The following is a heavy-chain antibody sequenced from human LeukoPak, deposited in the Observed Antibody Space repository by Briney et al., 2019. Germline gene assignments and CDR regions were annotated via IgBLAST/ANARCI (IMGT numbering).Heavy chain of an antibody. CDR3: ARDLNGYPHWFDP. CDR1: GFTFSSYG. CDR2: ISYDGSNK. V-gene: IGHV3-30*03. J-gene: IGHJ5*02. Sequence: GGPLSLSCAASGFTFSSYGMNWVRQAPGKGLEGVAVISYDGSNKYYADSVKGRFTISRDNAKNSLYLQMNSLRAEDTAVYYCARDLNGYPHWFDPWGQGTLVTVSS. D-gene: IGHD5-24*01.